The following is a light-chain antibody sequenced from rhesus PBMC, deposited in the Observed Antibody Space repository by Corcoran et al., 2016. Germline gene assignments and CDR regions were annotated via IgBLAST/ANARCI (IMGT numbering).Light chain of an antibody. V-gene: IGKV3-42*03. CDR3: QQYSDWPALT. CDR2: VTF. J-gene: IGKJ4*01. Sequence: IVLTQSPATLSLSPGERATLSCRASQSVSSSLAWYQQKPEQAPRLFIYVTFRRATGIPDRFSGRESGEDFTLTISSLEPEDFAVYYCQQYSDWPALTFGRGTKVGIK. CDR1: QSVSSS.